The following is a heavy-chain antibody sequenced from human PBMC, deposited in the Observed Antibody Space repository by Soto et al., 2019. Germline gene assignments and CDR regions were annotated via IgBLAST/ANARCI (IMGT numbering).Heavy chain of an antibody. D-gene: IGHD2-15*01. CDR2: TYYRSKWYN. V-gene: IGHV6-1*01. J-gene: IGHJ6*01. CDR3: ARGPGLWVAGPGYYHYRMEV. Sequence: SQTLSLTCAISGDSVSSNSAAWNWIRQSPSRGLEWLGRTYYRSKWYNDYAVSVKSRITINPDTSKNQFSLQLNSVTPEDTAVYYCARGPGLWVAGPGYYHYRMEVWGQGTTVIFS. CDR1: GDSVSSNSAA.